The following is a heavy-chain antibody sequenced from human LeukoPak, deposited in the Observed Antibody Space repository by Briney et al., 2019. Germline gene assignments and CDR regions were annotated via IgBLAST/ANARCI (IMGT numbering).Heavy chain of an antibody. CDR3: ARDRGITIFGVPSDY. V-gene: IGHV3-21*01. J-gene: IGHJ4*02. CDR1: GFTVSSNY. Sequence: TGGSLRLSCAASGFTVSSNYMNWVRQAPGKGLEWVSSISSDSNYIYYADSVKGRFTISRDNAKNSLYLQMISLRAEDTAVYYCARDRGITIFGVPSDYWGQGTLVTVSP. CDR2: ISSDSNYI. D-gene: IGHD3-3*01.